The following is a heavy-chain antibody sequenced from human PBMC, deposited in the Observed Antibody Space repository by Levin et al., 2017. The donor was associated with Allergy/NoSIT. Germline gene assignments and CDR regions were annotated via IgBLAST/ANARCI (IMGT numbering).Heavy chain of an antibody. Sequence: SETLSLTCAISGDSVSSNSAVWNWIRQSPSRGLEWLVRTYYRSKWYNDYAVSVKSRITINPDTSKNQFSLQLNSVTPEDTAVYYCARAATGYSYGDFDYWGQGTLVTVSS. CDR1: GDSVSSNSAV. CDR3: ARAATGYSYGDFDY. J-gene: IGHJ4*02. D-gene: IGHD5-18*01. V-gene: IGHV6-1*01. CDR2: TYYRSKWYN.